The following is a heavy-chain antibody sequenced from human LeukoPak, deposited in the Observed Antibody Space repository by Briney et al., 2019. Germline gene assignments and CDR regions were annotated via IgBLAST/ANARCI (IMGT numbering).Heavy chain of an antibody. V-gene: IGHV4-4*07. J-gene: IGHJ5*02. CDR1: GGSISSYY. CDR2: IYTSGST. D-gene: IGHD2-15*01. CDR3: ARHRVVAATLGWFDP. Sequence: SETLSLTCTVSGGSISSYYWSWIRQPAGKGLEWIGRIYTSGSTNYNPSLKSRVTISVDTSKNQFSLKLSSVTAADTAVYYCARHRVVAATLGWFDPWGQGTLVTVSS.